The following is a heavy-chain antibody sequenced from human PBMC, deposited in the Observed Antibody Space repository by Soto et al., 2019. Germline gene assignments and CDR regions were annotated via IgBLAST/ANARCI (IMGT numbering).Heavy chain of an antibody. CDR2: VTYEENEI. Sequence: QVQLVESGGGVIQPGRSLRLSCAASGFTFSSCGMHWVRQAPGKGLEWVAVVTYEENEIHYADSVKGRFTISRDNSQNMVYLEMDSLRVEDTGVYYCVKEQSSGYWRTADYWGQGTLITVSS. V-gene: IGHV3-30*18. D-gene: IGHD5-12*01. CDR1: GFTFSSCG. J-gene: IGHJ4*02. CDR3: VKEQSSGYWRTADY.